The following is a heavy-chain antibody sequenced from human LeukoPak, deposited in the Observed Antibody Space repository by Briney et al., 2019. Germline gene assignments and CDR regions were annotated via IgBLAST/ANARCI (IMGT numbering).Heavy chain of an antibody. CDR2: IHPKSGGT. J-gene: IGHJ6*02. D-gene: IGHD3-9*01. V-gene: IGHV1-2*02. CDR3: ARTNVLLYFDWLSYGMDV. CDR1: GYTFTAYY. Sequence: ASVKVSCKTSGYTFTAYYMHWVRQAPGQGLEWMGWIHPKSGGTNYAQKFQGRVTMTRDASVNTAYMELRRLRSDDTAVYYCARTNVLLYFDWLSYGMDVWGQGTTVTVSS.